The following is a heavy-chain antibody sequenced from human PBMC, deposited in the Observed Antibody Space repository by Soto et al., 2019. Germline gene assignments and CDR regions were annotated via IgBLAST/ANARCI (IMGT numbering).Heavy chain of an antibody. D-gene: IGHD3-3*01. CDR3: AREDRRITIFGVAPRSMDV. CDR1: GGSISSGDYY. CDR2: IYYSGST. Sequence: SETLSLTCTVSGGSISSGDYYWSWIRQHPGKGLEWIGYIYYSGSTYYNPSLKSRVTISVDTSKNQFSLKLSSVTATDTAVYYCAREDRRITIFGVAPRSMDVWGQGTTVTVSS. V-gene: IGHV4-31*03. J-gene: IGHJ6*02.